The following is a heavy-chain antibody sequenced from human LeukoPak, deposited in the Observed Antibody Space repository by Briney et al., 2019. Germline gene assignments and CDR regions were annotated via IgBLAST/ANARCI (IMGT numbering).Heavy chain of an antibody. Sequence: PSETLSLTCTVSSGSVSSGGYYRSWIRHRPGGVLECIGYIYYSGSTFYNPSLKSRLTISLYTSKNQFPLNLSSVTVADTAVYYCARGKVAGTRFDCWGQGSLVTV. J-gene: IGHJ4*02. CDR3: ARGKVAGTRFDC. V-gene: IGHV4-31*03. CDR2: IYYSGST. CDR1: SGSVSSGGYY. D-gene: IGHD6-19*01.